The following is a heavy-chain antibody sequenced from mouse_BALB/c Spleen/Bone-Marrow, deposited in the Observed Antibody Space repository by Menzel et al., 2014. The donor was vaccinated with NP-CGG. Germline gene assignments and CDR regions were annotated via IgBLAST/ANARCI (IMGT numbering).Heavy chain of an antibody. V-gene: IGHV5-4*02. J-gene: IGHJ1*01. Sequence: EVKLMESGGGLVKPGGSLKLSCAASGFTFSDYYMYWVRQTPEKSLEWVATISDGGSYTYYPDSVKGRFTISRDNAKNNLYLQMSSLKSEDTAMYYCARFYYYGSSYFDVWGAGTTVTVSS. CDR1: GFTFSDYY. CDR2: ISDGGSYT. D-gene: IGHD1-1*01. CDR3: ARFYYYGSSYFDV.